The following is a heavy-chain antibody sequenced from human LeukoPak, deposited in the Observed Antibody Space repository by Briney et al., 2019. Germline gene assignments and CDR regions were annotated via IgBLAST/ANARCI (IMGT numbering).Heavy chain of an antibody. Sequence: GGSLRLSRAASGFTFSSYAMHWVRQAPGKGLEWVAVISYEGSNKYYAESVKGRFTISRDNSKNTLYLQMNSLRAEDTAVYYCARDRKQLAPRAFYGMDVWGQGTTVTVSS. D-gene: IGHD6-6*01. V-gene: IGHV3-30-3*01. CDR3: ARDRKQLAPRAFYGMDV. J-gene: IGHJ6*02. CDR2: ISYEGSNK. CDR1: GFTFSSYA.